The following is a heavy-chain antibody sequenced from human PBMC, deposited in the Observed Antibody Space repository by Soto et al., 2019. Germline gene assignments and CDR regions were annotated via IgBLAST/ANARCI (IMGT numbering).Heavy chain of an antibody. CDR2: LSSDDKT. D-gene: IGHD3-3*01. J-gene: IGHJ4*02. CDR3: ARDIFGGSYDFWH. V-gene: IGHV3-66*01. CDR1: GFIVSGIF. Sequence: EVRLVESGGGLVQPGGSLRLSCAASGFIVSGIFMTWVRQVPGKGPEWVSTLSSDDKTYYADSVRGRFTISRDSCKNTLFLQINTLRAEDTAVYHCARDIFGGSYDFWHGGQGTLVTVSS.